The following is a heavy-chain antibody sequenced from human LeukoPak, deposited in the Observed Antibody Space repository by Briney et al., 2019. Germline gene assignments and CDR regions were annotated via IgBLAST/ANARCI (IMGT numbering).Heavy chain of an antibody. J-gene: IGHJ5*02. Sequence: GGSLRLSCAAFGFTFDDYGMTWVRQAPGKGLEWVSGINWKGGSTGYADSVKGRFTISRYNAKNSLYLEMNSLRAEDTALYHCARVNYYDSSEFYFGWLDPWGQGTLSPSPQ. D-gene: IGHD3-22*01. CDR2: INWKGGST. CDR3: ARVNYYDSSEFYFGWLDP. V-gene: IGHV3-20*01. CDR1: GFTFDDYG.